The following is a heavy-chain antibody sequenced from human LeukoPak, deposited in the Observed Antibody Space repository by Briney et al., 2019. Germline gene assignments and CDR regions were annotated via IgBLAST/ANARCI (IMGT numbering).Heavy chain of an antibody. CDR1: GGTFSSYA. Sequence: GASVKVSCKASGGTFSSYAISWVRQAPGQGLEWMGGIIPIFGTANYAQKFQGRVTITADESTSTAYMELSSLRSEDTAVYYCARFDGSGVNWFDPWGQGTLVTVSS. CDR2: IIPIFGTA. CDR3: ARFDGSGVNWFDP. V-gene: IGHV1-69*13. J-gene: IGHJ5*02. D-gene: IGHD3-10*01.